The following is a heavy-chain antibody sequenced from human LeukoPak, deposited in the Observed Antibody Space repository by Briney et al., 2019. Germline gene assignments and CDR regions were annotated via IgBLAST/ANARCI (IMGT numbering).Heavy chain of an antibody. CDR1: GFTFNTYS. J-gene: IGHJ4*02. Sequence: GGSLRLSCAASGFTFNTYSMNWVRQAPGKGLEWISYISESSDTIYYADSVKGRFTISRDNAKNSLYLQMNSLRAEDTALYYCARRFDYWGQGTLVTVSS. CDR2: ISESSDTI. V-gene: IGHV3-48*01. CDR3: ARRFDY.